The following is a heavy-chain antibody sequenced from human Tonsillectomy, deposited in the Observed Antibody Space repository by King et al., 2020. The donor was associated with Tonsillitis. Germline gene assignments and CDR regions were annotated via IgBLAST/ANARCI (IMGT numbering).Heavy chain of an antibody. CDR2: ISYDGNNK. V-gene: IGHV3-33*05. CDR3: ARDRDDYIFDY. CDR1: GFTFSSYD. D-gene: IGHD4/OR15-4a*01. Sequence: VQLVESGGGVVQPGRSLRLSCAASGFTFSSYDMYWVRQAPGKGLEWVAVISYDGNNKYYADSVTGRFTISRDNSKNKVSLQMNSLRAEDTAVYYCARDRDDYIFDYWGQGTLVTVSS. J-gene: IGHJ4*02.